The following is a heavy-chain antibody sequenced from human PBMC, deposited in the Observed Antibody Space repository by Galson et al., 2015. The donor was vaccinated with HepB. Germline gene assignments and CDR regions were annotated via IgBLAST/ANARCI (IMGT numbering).Heavy chain of an antibody. D-gene: IGHD6-19*01. J-gene: IGHJ4*02. CDR2: IRYDGSNK. V-gene: IGHV3-30*02. Sequence: SLRLSCAASGFTFSSYGMHWVRQAPGKGLEWVAFIRYDGSNKYYADSVKGRFTISRDNSKNTLYLQMNSLRAEDTAVYYCAKGRKQWLALHPFDYWGQGTLVTVSS. CDR1: GFTFSSYG. CDR3: AKGRKQWLALHPFDY.